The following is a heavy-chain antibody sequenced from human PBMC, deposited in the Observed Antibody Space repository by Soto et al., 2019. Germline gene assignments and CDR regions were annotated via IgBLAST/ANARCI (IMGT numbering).Heavy chain of an antibody. CDR2: IYYSGTT. CDR3: ARGLIVMLAGIEELINSHFDS. CDR1: DASINSGGYY. V-gene: IGHV4-31*03. Sequence: TLSLTCTVSDASINSGGYYWSWIRQHPGKGLEWIGFIYYSGTTYYNPSLKSRVTTSVDTSKNQFSLRLSSVTAADTAVYYCARGLIVMLAGIEELINSHFDSWGQGTLVTVSS. D-gene: IGHD2-21*02. J-gene: IGHJ4*02.